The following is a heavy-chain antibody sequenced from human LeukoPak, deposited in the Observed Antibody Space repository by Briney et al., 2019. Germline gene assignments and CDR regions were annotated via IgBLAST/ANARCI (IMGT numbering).Heavy chain of an antibody. CDR1: GFTFSSYW. V-gene: IGHV3-7*01. CDR2: IKQDGSEK. Sequence: GGSLRLSCAASGFTFSSYWMSWVRQAPGKGLEWVANIKQDGSEKYYVDSVKGRFTISRDNAKNSLYLQMNSLRAEDTAVYYCAREPINDYGDKFDPWGQGTLVTVSS. CDR3: AREPINDYGDKFDP. J-gene: IGHJ5*02. D-gene: IGHD4-17*01.